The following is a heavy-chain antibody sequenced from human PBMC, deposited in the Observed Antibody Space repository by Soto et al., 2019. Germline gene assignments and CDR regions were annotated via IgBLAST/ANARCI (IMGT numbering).Heavy chain of an antibody. CDR3: ARVYYESSCYLDD. CDR1: VYTLTNCY. V-gene: IGHV1-2*02. D-gene: IGHD3-22*01. Sequence: SVKVACKSSVYTLTNCYLLFVRQAPGQGLELMGWINPKNGATSYAQRFHGRFTMTRDTSISTAYMELSRLRSDDTAVYYCARVYYESSCYLDDWGQGTLVTVSA. J-gene: IGHJ4*02. CDR2: INPKNGAT.